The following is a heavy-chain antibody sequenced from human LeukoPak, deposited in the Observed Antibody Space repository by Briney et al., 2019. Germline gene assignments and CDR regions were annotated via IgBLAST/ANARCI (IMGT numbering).Heavy chain of an antibody. CDR2: IGGNGGAT. V-gene: IGHV3-23*01. Sequence: PGGSLRLSCAASGFTFSTYAMTWVRQAPGKGLEWVSAIGGNGGATYYADSEKGGFTNSRDNSKNSPYLQMNSLRAEDPAVYYCAKDHYDILTGPYDNWGQGTLVTVSS. J-gene: IGHJ4*02. CDR3: AKDHYDILTGPYDN. D-gene: IGHD3-9*01. CDR1: GFTFSTYA.